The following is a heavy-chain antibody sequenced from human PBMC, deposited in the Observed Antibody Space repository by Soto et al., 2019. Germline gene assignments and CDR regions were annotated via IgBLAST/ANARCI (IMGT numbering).Heavy chain of an antibody. CDR2: INSDGSST. D-gene: IGHD2-21*02. V-gene: IGHV3-74*01. CDR1: GFTFSSYW. Sequence: GSLRLSCAASGFTFSSYWMHWVRQAPGKGLVWVSRINSDGSSTSYADSVKGRFTISRDNAKNTLYLQMNSLRAEDTAVYYCARDRIVVVTATSTYYYYGMDVWGQGTTVTVS. CDR3: ARDRIVVVTATSTYYYYGMDV. J-gene: IGHJ6*02.